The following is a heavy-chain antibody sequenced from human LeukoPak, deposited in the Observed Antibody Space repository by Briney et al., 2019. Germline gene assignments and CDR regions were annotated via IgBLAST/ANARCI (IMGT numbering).Heavy chain of an antibody. D-gene: IGHD7-27*01. CDR2: ISSNSRYI. Sequence: GGSLRLSCVVSAFTFSTDSMNWVRQAPGKGLEWVSSISSNSRYIYYADSVKGRFTISRDNAKSSLYLQMNSLRAEDTAVYYCARSLTGDLDWFDPWGQGTLVTVSS. CDR3: ARSLTGDLDWFDP. J-gene: IGHJ5*02. V-gene: IGHV3-21*06. CDR1: AFTFSTDS.